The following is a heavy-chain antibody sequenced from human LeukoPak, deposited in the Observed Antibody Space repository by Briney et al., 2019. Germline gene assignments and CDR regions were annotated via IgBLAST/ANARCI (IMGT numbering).Heavy chain of an antibody. CDR1: GLTFSSYA. CDR3: AKDLSPSAEYYYYYMDV. CDR2: ISGSGGST. V-gene: IGHV3-23*01. Sequence: GGSLRLSCAASGLTFSSYAMSWVRQAPGKGLEWVSAISGSGGSTYYADSVKGRFTISRDNSKNTLYLQMNSLRAEDTAVYYCAKDLSPSAEYYYYYMDVWGKGTTVTVSS. J-gene: IGHJ6*03.